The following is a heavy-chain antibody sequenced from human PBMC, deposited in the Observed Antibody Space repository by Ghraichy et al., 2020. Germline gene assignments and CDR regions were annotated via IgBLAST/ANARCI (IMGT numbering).Heavy chain of an antibody. V-gene: IGHV3-23*01. CDR2: ISGSGGST. Sequence: GGSLRLSCAASGFTFSSYAMSWVRQAPGKGLEWVSAISGSGGSTYYADSVKGRFTISRDNSKNTLYLQMNSLRAEDTAVYYCAKDINPRFSEWESYSHGAFDIWGQGTMVTVSS. CDR3: AKDINPRFSEWESYSHGAFDI. D-gene: IGHD1-26*01. CDR1: GFTFSSYA. J-gene: IGHJ3*02.